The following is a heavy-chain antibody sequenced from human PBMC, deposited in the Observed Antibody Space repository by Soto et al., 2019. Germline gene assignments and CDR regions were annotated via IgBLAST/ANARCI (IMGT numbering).Heavy chain of an antibody. V-gene: IGHV4-34*01. D-gene: IGHD1-1*01. Sequence: QVQLQQWGAGLVKPSATLSLSCAVYGQSFSGHSWAWIRQPPGKGLEWMGEINESGSTYYNPSLKSRVTISTDTSKNQFSLKLSSVSAADTAAYFCARGSGIVALPGELEDVNYDYWGQGTLVNVSS. CDR3: ARGSGIVALPGELEDVNYDY. CDR2: INESGST. J-gene: IGHJ4*02. CDR1: GQSFSGHS.